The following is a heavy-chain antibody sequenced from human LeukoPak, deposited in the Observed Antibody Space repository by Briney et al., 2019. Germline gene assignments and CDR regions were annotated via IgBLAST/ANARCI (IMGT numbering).Heavy chain of an antibody. CDR3: AKGCQCPSGLSSWFEP. D-gene: IGHD1-14*01. Sequence: GGSMRLACTTAGFTFSSYGMSWVRQAPGKGLEWDSGLSGSGEGQFYAGAVQGRFTVYRDSSKNTSYLQMNSLRAEDTAIYYCAKGCQCPSGLSSWFEPRGQGTLVAVSS. CDR2: LSGSGEGQ. V-gene: IGHV3-23*01. J-gene: IGHJ5*02. CDR1: GFTFSSYG.